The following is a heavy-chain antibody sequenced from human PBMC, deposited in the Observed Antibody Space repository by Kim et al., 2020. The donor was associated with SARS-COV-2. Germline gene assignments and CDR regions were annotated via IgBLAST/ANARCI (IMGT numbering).Heavy chain of an antibody. V-gene: IGHV3-48*03. CDR3: ARDRIVPLVYCYYGMDV. J-gene: IGHJ6*02. CDR2: ISSSGSTI. CDR1: GFTFSSYE. Sequence: GGSLRLSCAASGFTFSSYEMNWVRQAPGKGLEWVSYISSSGSTIYYADSVKGRFTISRDNAKNSLYLQMNSLRAEDTAVYYCARDRIVPLVYCYYGMDVWGQGTTVTVSS. D-gene: IGHD3-22*01.